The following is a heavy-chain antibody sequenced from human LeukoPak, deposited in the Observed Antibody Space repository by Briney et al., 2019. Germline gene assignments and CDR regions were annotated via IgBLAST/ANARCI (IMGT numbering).Heavy chain of an antibody. CDR3: ATARSAGKVYFDY. V-gene: IGHV1-24*01. J-gene: IGHJ4*02. Sequence: GASVKVSCKVSGYTLTELSMHWVRQAPGKGLEWMGGFDPEDGETIYAQKFQGRVTMTEVTSTDTAYMELSSLRSEDTAVYYCATARSAGKVYFDYWGQGTLVTVSS. D-gene: IGHD6-13*01. CDR2: FDPEDGET. CDR1: GYTLTELS.